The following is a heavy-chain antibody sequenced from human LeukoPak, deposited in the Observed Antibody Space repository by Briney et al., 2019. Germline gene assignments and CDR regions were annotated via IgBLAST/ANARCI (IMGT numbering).Heavy chain of an antibody. CDR2: ISYDGSNK. D-gene: IGHD4-17*01. J-gene: IGHJ4*02. V-gene: IGHV3-30*18. Sequence: PGRSLRLSCAASGFTFSSYGMHWVRQAPGKGLEWVAVISYDGSNKYYADSVKGRFTISRDNSKNTLYLQMNSLRAEDTAVYYCAKLVGGGMTTVTPSDYWGQGTLVIVSS. CDR3: AKLVGGGMTTVTPSDY. CDR1: GFTFSSYG.